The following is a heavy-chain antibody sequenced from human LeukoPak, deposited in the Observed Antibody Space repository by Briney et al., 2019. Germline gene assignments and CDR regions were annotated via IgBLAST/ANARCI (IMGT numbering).Heavy chain of an antibody. CDR1: VLSLSEYS. CDR3: ARLRSYGYYYNGMDV. J-gene: IGHJ6*02. D-gene: IGHD3-16*01. CDR2: IISTSSTM. Sequence: PGGCLSLSCAASVLSLSEYSMNGVRQAAGREGEGVSHIISTSSTMYYADSVKGRFTVSRDNAKNSLYLQMNSLRAEDTAVYYCARLRSYGYYYNGMDVWGQGTTVTVSS. V-gene: IGHV3-48*04.